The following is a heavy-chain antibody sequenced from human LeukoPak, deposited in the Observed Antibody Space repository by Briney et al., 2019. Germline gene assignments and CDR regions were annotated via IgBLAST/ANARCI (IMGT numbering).Heavy chain of an antibody. J-gene: IGHJ4*02. CDR2: VRYDGSNK. CDR3: AKDSGSYYTSDY. Sequence: GWSLRLSCAASAFTFNNYDMHWVRQAPGKGLEWVTFVRYDGSNKYYADFVEGRFTISRDNSKNTLYLLMNILRAEDTAVYYSAKDSGSYYTSDYWGQGTLVTVSS. V-gene: IGHV3-30*02. D-gene: IGHD3-10*01. CDR1: AFTFNNYD.